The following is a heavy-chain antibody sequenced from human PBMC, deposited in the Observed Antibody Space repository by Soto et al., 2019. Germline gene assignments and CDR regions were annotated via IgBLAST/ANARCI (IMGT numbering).Heavy chain of an antibody. Sequence: EVQLVESGGGLVQPGGSLRLSCAASGFTFSSYAMHWVRQAPGKGLEYVSVISSNGGSTYYAKSVKGRFTISRDNSKYTLYLQMGSLRAEEMAVYYCARSSQYSSSWDYYYYGMDVWGQGTTVTVSS. V-gene: IGHV3-64*01. D-gene: IGHD6-13*01. CDR1: GFTFSSYA. CDR2: ISSNGGST. CDR3: ARSSQYSSSWDYYYYGMDV. J-gene: IGHJ6*02.